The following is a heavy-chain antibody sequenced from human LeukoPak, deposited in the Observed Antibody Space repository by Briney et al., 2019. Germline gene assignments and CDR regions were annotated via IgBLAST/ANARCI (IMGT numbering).Heavy chain of an antibody. Sequence: GGSLRLSCAASGFSFSNYGMHWVRQAPGKGLEWVAVIVHDGSNKYYADSVKGRFTISRDNSKNTLYLQMNGLRVEDTAVYYCARGPSGYHNTGGQGTLVTVSS. V-gene: IGHV3-30*03. CDR2: IVHDGSNK. J-gene: IGHJ4*02. CDR1: GFSFSNYG. CDR3: ARGPSGYHNT. D-gene: IGHD5-12*01.